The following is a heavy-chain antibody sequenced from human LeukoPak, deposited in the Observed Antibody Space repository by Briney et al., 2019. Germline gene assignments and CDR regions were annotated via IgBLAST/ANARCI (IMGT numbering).Heavy chain of an antibody. CDR1: GFSISRYS. D-gene: IGHD6-19*01. Sequence: GGSLRLSCAASGFSISRYSMNWVRQAPGKGLVWVSRINSDGSSTNYADSVKGRFTISRDNAKNTLYLQMNSLRAEDTAVYYCAGDFGIAVVYWGQGTLVTVSS. J-gene: IGHJ4*02. CDR3: AGDFGIAVVY. V-gene: IGHV3-74*01. CDR2: INSDGSST.